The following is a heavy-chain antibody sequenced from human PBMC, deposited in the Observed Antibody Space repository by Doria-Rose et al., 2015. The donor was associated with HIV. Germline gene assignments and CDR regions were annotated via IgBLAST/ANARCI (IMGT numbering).Heavy chain of an antibody. CDR2: MFSDDVR. D-gene: IGHD6-13*01. J-gene: IGHJ4*02. V-gene: IGHV2-26*01. CDR3: ARIKSSRWYHKYYFDF. CDR1: GVSLSSPGMG. Sequence: QVQLVQSGPVLVKPTETLTLTCTVSGVSLSSPGMGVSWIRQPPGKALEWLANMFSDDVRSYKSSLKSRLTISRGTSKSQVVLTMTDMDPVDTATYYCARIKSSRWYHKYYFDFWGQGTLVIVSA.